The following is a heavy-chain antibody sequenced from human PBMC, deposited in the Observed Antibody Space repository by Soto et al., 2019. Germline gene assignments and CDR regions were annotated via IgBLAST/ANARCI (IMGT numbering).Heavy chain of an antibody. CDR3: ARGLGLYYFDY. Sequence: PSETLSLTCTVSGGSISSYYWSWIRQPPGKGLEWIGYVYNSGSTNYNPSLKSRVTISIDTSKNQFSLKLTSLTATDTAVYYCARGLGLYYFDYWGQGTLVTVSS. V-gene: IGHV4-59*01. J-gene: IGHJ4*02. CDR2: VYNSGST. CDR1: GGSISSYY. D-gene: IGHD1-26*01.